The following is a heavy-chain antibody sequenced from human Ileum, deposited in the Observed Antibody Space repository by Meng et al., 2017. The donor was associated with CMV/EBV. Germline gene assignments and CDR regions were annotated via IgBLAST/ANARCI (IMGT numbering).Heavy chain of an antibody. D-gene: IGHD2-2*01. V-gene: IGHV1-18*01. J-gene: IGHJ5*02. Sequence: ISWVRQAPGQGLEWMGWISAYNGNTNYAQKLQGRVTMTTDTSTSTAYMELSSLRSEDTAVYYCARDVPSELSYYCSSTSCSRSWFDPWGQGTLVTVSS. CDR3: ARDVPSELSYYCSSTSCSRSWFDP. CDR2: ISAYNGNT.